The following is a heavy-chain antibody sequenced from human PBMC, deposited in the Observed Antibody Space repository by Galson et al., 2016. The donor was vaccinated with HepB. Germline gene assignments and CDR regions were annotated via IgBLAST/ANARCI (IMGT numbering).Heavy chain of an antibody. J-gene: IGHJ6*03. CDR3: ARHQKKSDCSSTSCYYYYMDV. Sequence: SLRLSCAASGFTVSSNYMSWVRQAPGKGLEWVSVIYGGGSTYYADSAKGRFTISRDNPKNTLYLQMNSLRAEDTAVYYCARHQKKSDCSSTSCYYYYMDVWGKGTTVTVSS. V-gene: IGHV3-53*01. CDR2: IYGGGST. CDR1: GFTVSSNY. D-gene: IGHD2-2*01.